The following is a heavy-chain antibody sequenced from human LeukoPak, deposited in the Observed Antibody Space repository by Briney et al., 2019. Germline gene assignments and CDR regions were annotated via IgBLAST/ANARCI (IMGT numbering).Heavy chain of an antibody. CDR3: AELGITMIGGV. J-gene: IGHJ6*04. D-gene: IGHD3-10*02. V-gene: IGHV3-23*01. Sequence: GGSLRLSCAASGFTFSNYAMSWVRQAPGKGPEWVSSISGNSGRTYYAESVKGRFTISRDNAKNSLYLQMNSLRAEDTAVYYCAELGITMIGGVWGKGTTVTISS. CDR2: ISGNSGRT. CDR1: GFTFSNYA.